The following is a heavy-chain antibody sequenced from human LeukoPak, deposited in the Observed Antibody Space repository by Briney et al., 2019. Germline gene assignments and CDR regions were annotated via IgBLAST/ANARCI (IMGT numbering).Heavy chain of an antibody. CDR1: GGSFSGYY. D-gene: IGHD1-26*01. CDR3: ARPYSGSYYGAFDI. CDR2: INHSGST. Sequence: ASETLSLTCAVYGGSFSGYYWSWIRQPPGKGLEWIGEINHSGSTNYNPSLKSRVTISVDTSKNQFSLKLSSVTAADTAVYYCARPYSGSYYGAFDIWGQGTMVTVSS. V-gene: IGHV4-34*01. J-gene: IGHJ3*02.